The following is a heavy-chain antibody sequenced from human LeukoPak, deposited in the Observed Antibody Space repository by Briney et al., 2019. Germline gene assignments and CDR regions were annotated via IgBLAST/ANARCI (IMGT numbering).Heavy chain of an antibody. V-gene: IGHV3-23*01. CDR3: AKGASGSYHTPYDY. J-gene: IGHJ4*02. CDR2: ISGSGGST. D-gene: IGHD1-26*01. Sequence: GGSPRLSCAASRFTFSSYAMSWVRQAPGKGLEWVSDISGSGGSTYYADSVKGRFTISRDNSKNTLYLQMNSLRAEDTAVYYCAKGASGSYHTPYDYWGQGTLVTISS. CDR1: RFTFSSYA.